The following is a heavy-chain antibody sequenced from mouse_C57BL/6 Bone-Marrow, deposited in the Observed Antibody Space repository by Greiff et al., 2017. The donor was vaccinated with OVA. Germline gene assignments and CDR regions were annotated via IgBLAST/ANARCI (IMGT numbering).Heavy chain of an antibody. D-gene: IGHD2-5*01. CDR1: GYTFTSYW. Sequence: QVQLQQPGAELVKPGASVKLSCKASGYTFTSYWMHWVKQRPGRGLEWIGRIDPNSGGTKYNEQFKSKATLTVDNPSSTAYMQLSSLTSEDSAVYWWARAEDSNPPGYAMDYWGQGTSGTVSA. CDR3: ARAEDSNPPGYAMDY. CDR2: IDPNSGGT. V-gene: IGHV1-72*01. J-gene: IGHJ4*01.